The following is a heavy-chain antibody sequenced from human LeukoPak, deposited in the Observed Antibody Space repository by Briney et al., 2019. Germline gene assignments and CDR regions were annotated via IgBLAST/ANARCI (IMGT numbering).Heavy chain of an antibody. CDR2: ISAYNGNT. J-gene: IGHJ4*02. CDR3: ASMDYGSSGYPDPYFDY. CDR1: GYTFTSYG. V-gene: IGHV1-18*01. D-gene: IGHD3-22*01. Sequence: ASVKVSCKASGYTFTSYGISWVRQAPGQGLEWMGWISAYNGNTNYAQKLQGRVTMTTDTSTSTAYMELRSLRSDDTAVYYCASMDYGSSGYPDPYFDYWGQGTLVTVSS.